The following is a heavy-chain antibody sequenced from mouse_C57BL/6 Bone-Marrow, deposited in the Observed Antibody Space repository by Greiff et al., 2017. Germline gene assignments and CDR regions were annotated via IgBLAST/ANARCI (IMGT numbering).Heavy chain of an antibody. Sequence: EVNVVESGGGLVKPGGSLKLSCAASGFTFSSYAMSWVRQTPEKRLEWVATISDGGSYTYYPAFVKGRFTISRDNAKNNLYLQRGHLKSEDTAMYYCARDRDITTVVGGYFDYWGQGTTLTVSS. D-gene: IGHD1-1*01. J-gene: IGHJ2*01. CDR3: ARDRDITTVVGGYFDY. CDR2: ISDGGSYT. CDR1: GFTFSSYA. V-gene: IGHV5-4*01.